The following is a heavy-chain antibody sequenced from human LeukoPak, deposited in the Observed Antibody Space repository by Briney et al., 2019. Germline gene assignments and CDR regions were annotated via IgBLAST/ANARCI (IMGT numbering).Heavy chain of an antibody. CDR2: IKQDGSEK. V-gene: IGHV3-7*01. D-gene: IGHD3-3*01. J-gene: IGHJ5*02. CDR1: GLTFSSYW. CDR3: ARDEVYYDFPGRWFDP. Sequence: GGSLRLSCVASGLTFSSYWMSWVRQAPGKGLEWVANIKQDGSEKYYVDSVKGRFTISRDNAKNSLYLQMNSLRAEDTAVYYCARDEVYYDFPGRWFDPWGQGTLVTVSS.